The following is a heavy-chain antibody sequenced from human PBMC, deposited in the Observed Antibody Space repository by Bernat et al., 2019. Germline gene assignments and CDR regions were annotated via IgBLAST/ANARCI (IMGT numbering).Heavy chain of an antibody. D-gene: IGHD6-13*01. Sequence: EVQLVESGGGLVQPGGSLRLSCAASEFTVNTNYMNWVRQAPGTGLEWVSVMYGDGRTFYADSVKGRFTISRDNSRNTLYLQMNSLRVEDTAVYYCVRGIGYTSDWYGWLDPWGQGTLVTVSS. CDR1: EFTVNTNY. CDR3: VRGIGYTSDWYGWLDP. V-gene: IGHV3-53*01. CDR2: MYGDGRT. J-gene: IGHJ5*02.